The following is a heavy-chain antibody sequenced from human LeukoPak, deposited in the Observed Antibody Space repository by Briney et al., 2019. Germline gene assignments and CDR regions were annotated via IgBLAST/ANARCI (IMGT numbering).Heavy chain of an antibody. CDR3: ARRGGYNARWFDP. V-gene: IGHV3-7*01. CDR1: GFTFSSYW. D-gene: IGHD5-24*01. J-gene: IGHJ5*02. CDR2: IKQDGSEK. Sequence: GGSLRLSCAASGFTFSSYWMSWVRQAPGKGLEWVANIKQDGSEKYYVDSVKGRFTISRDNAKNSLYLQMNSLRAEDTAVYYCARRGGYNARWFDPWGQGTLVTVSS.